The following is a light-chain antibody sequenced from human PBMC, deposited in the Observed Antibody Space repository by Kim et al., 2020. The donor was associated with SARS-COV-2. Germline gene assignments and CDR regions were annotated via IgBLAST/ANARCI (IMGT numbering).Light chain of an antibody. Sequence: EIVLTQSPATLSLSRGETATLSCRASQTVGTNLGWYQQKPGQAPRLLIYDASSRATGFPPRFSGSGSGSDFTLTITSLQSEDFALYYCQQYYYWPLTFGGGTKVEI. CDR1: QTVGTN. CDR3: QQYYYWPLT. J-gene: IGKJ4*01. CDR2: DAS. V-gene: IGKV3-15*01.